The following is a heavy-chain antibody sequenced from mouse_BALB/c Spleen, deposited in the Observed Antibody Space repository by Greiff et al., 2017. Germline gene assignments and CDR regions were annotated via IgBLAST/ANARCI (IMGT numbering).Heavy chain of an antibody. D-gene: IGHD1-1*01. Sequence: EVQLVESGPGLVKPSQSLSLTCTVTGYSITSDYAWNWIRQFPGNKLEWMGYISYSGSTSYNPSLKSRISITRDTSKNQFFLQLNSVTTEDTATYYCARSYGYYFDYWGQGTTLTVSS. J-gene: IGHJ2*01. CDR3: ARSYGYYFDY. CDR1: GYSITSDYA. V-gene: IGHV3-2*02. CDR2: ISYSGST.